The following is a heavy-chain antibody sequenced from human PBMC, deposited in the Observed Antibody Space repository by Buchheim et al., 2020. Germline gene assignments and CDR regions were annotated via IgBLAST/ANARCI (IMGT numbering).Heavy chain of an antibody. CDR1: GGSINSITYY. CDR2: IYYSGGI. CDR3: ASEIAVPDTGFSKVGDY. Sequence: QLQLQESGPGLVKPSETLSLTCTVSGGSINSITYYWAWIRQPPGKALEWMGSIYYSGGIYYNQSLKSRVTISVDTSKNQFSLRLSSVTAADTAVYYCASEIAVPDTGFSKVGDYWGQGTL. D-gene: IGHD6-19*01. V-gene: IGHV4-39*01. J-gene: IGHJ4*02.